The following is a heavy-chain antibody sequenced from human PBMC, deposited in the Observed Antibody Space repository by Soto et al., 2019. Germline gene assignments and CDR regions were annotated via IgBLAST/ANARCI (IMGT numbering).Heavy chain of an antibody. V-gene: IGHV3-73*01. CDR1: GFTFSASP. Sequence: EVQLVESGGGLVQPGGSLKLSCAASGFTFSASPIHWVRQASGKGLEWVGRIRDIANNYATAYAASVKGRFTISRDDSKNTAYLQMNSLKPGDTAVYYCSSLYYYDSSGYSPWGQGPLVTVSS. CDR3: SSLYYYDSSGYSP. D-gene: IGHD3-22*01. J-gene: IGHJ5*02. CDR2: IRDIANNYAT.